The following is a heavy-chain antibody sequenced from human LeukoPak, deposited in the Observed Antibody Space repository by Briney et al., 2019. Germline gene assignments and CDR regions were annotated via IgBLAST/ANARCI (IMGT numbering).Heavy chain of an antibody. D-gene: IGHD3-3*01. V-gene: IGHV3-48*04. Sequence: GGSLRLSCAASGFTFSIYSMNWVRQAPGKGLEWLSYISSSSSSKTMYYADSVKGRFTISRDNAKNSLYLQMDSLRPDDTAVYYCTASFWSASKEGAYWGQGTLVTVSS. J-gene: IGHJ4*02. CDR3: TASFWSASKEGAY. CDR2: ISSSSSSKTM. CDR1: GFTFSIYS.